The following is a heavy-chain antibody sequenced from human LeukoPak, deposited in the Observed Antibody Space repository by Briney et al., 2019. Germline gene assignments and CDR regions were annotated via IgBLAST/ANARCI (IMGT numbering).Heavy chain of an antibody. CDR2: INPNSGGT. J-gene: IGHJ5*02. CDR3: VRGGPTYYDFWSGQNWFDP. Sequence: ASVKVSCKTSGYTFTGYYMHWVRQAPGQGLEWMGWINPNSGGTNYAQKFQGRVTMTRATSITTAYMELSRLRSDDTAVYYCVRGGPTYYDFWSGQNWFDPWGQGTLVTVSS. D-gene: IGHD3-3*01. CDR1: GYTFTGYY. V-gene: IGHV1-2*02.